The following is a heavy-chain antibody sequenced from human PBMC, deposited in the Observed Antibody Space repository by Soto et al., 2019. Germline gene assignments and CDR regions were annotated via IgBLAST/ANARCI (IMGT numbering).Heavy chain of an antibody. CDR1: GGTFSSYA. V-gene: IGHV1-69*06. CDR2: NIAIFGTA. D-gene: IGHD1-7*01. CDR3: ARVNNWNYCRGLDP. Sequence: QVQLVQSGAEVKKPGSSVKVSCKASGGTFSSYAISWVRQAPGQGLEWMGGNIAIFGTANYAQKFQGRVTITADKSTSTAYVEVSSLRSEDTAVSYCARVNNWNYCRGLDPWGQGTLVTVSS. J-gene: IGHJ5*02.